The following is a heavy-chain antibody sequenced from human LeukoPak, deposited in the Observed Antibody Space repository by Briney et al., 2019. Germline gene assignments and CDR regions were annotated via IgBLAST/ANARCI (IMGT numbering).Heavy chain of an antibody. CDR2: ISSSSNYI. D-gene: IGHD3-22*01. J-gene: IGHJ4*02. CDR1: GFTFSSYS. Sequence: PGGSLRLSCAASGFTFSSYSMDWVRQAPGKGLEWASSISSSSNYIYYADSVKGRFTISRDNAKNSLYLQMNSLRAEDTAVYYCARDRVYDYDSSGSIDYWGQGTLVTVSS. CDR3: ARDRVYDYDSSGSIDY. V-gene: IGHV3-21*01.